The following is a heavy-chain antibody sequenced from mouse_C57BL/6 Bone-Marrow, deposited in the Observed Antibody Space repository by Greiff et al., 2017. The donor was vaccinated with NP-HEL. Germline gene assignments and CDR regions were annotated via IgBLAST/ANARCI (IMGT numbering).Heavy chain of an antibody. CDR3: ARYYWYAMYY. CDR2: IYPSDSET. D-gene: IGHD1-1*01. CDR1: GYTFTSYW. Sequence: QVQLQQPGAELVRPGSSVKLSCKASGYTFTSYWMDWVKQRPGQGLEWIGNIYPSDSETHYNQKFKDKATLTVDKSSSTAYMQLSSLTSEDSSVYYCARYYWYAMYYWGQGTSVTVSS. J-gene: IGHJ4*01. V-gene: IGHV1-61*01.